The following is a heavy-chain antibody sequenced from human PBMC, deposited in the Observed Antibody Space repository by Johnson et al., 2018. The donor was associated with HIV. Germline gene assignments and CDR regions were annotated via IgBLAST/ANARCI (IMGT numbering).Heavy chain of an antibody. CDR2: ISYDGSNT. J-gene: IGHJ3*02. CDR3: AKLPVLYGDFDDAFNS. V-gene: IGHV3-30*18. CDR1: GFSFSSYD. Sequence: QVQLVESGGGVVQPGRSLRLSCAASGFSFSSYDMHWVRQAPGKGLEWVAVISYDGSNTYYADSVQGRFTISKDNSKNTLYVQMNSLRAEDTAVYYCAKLPVLYGDFDDAFNSWGQGTMVTVSS. D-gene: IGHD4-17*01.